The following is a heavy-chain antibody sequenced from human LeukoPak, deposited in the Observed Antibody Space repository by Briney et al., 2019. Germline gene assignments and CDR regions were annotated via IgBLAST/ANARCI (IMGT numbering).Heavy chain of an antibody. CDR3: ARVYTGNRWHFDY. V-gene: IGHV3-7*03. J-gene: IGHJ4*02. Sequence: GGSLRLSCAASGFTFSAYWMSWVRQAPGKGLECVANIKRDGSEKYYVDSVKGRFTIFRDDAKSSLYLQMNSLRAEDTAVYFCARVYTGNRWHFDYWGQGTLVTVSS. CDR2: IKRDGSEK. D-gene: IGHD2-2*02. CDR1: GFTFSAYW.